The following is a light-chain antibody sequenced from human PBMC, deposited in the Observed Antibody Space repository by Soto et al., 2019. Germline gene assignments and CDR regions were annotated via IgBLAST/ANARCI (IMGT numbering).Light chain of an antibody. CDR2: DTS. V-gene: IGLV7-46*01. Sequence: QTVVTQEPSLTVSPGGTVTLTCGSSTGAVTSGHYPYWFQQKPGQAPRTLIYDTSNKHSWTPARFSGSLLGGKAALTLSGAQPEDEAEYYCLLSYRAVVFGGGTKVTVL. CDR3: LLSYRAVV. J-gene: IGLJ2*01. CDR1: TGAVTSGHY.